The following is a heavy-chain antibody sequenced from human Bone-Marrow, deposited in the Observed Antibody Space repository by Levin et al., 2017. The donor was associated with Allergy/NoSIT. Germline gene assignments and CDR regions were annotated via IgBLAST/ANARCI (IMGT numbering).Heavy chain of an antibody. CDR1: GYSFTTYW. D-gene: IGHD5-18*01. CDR2: IYPGDSDT. J-gene: IGHJ2*01. V-gene: IGHV5-51*01. CDR3: ARGFSYDWHFDL. Sequence: KVSCEGSGYSFTTYWIAWVRQMPGKGLEWMGIIYPGDSDTRYSPSFQGQVTISVDKSISTAYLLWNSLKASDTAMYYCARGFSYDWHFDLWGRGTLVTVSS.